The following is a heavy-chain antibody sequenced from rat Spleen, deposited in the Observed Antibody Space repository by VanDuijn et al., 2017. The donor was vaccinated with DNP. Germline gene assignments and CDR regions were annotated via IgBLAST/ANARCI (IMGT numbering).Heavy chain of an antibody. J-gene: IGHJ1*01. CDR1: GFTFSDYY. Sequence: EVQLVESGGGLVQPGRSLKLSCAASGFTFSDYYMAWVRQAPTKGLEWVAYITYDGGGTYYRDSVKGRFTISRDNAKSTLYLQMDSLRSEDTATYYCATQGSSTVMTYWYFDFWGPGTMVTVSS. D-gene: IGHD1-1*01. V-gene: IGHV5-20*01. CDR2: ITYDGGGT. CDR3: ATQGSSTVMTYWYFDF.